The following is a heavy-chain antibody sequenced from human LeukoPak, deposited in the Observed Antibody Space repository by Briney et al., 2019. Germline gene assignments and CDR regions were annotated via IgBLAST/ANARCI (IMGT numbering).Heavy chain of an antibody. Sequence: SETLSLTCTVSGGSISSGGYYWSWIRQRPGKGLEWIGYIYYSGSTYYNPSLKSRVTISVDTSKNQFSLKLSSVTAADTAVYYCARARHDYGDYLNWFDPWGQGTLVTVSS. CDR3: ARARHDYGDYLNWFDP. CDR1: GGSISSGGYY. V-gene: IGHV4-31*03. J-gene: IGHJ5*02. D-gene: IGHD4-17*01. CDR2: IYYSGST.